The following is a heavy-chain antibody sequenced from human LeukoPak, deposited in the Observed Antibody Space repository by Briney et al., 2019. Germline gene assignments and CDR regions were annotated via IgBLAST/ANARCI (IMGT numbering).Heavy chain of an antibody. Sequence: ETLSLTCAVSVGSIRSSNWWSWVRQAPGKGLERVSSISSSSSYIYYADSVKGRFTISRDNAKNSLYLQMNSLRAEDTAVYYCARTRVGAHTIDYWGQGTLVTVSS. V-gene: IGHV3-21*01. D-gene: IGHD1-26*01. CDR3: ARTRVGAHTIDY. CDR1: VGSIRSSNW. CDR2: ISSSSSYI. J-gene: IGHJ4*02.